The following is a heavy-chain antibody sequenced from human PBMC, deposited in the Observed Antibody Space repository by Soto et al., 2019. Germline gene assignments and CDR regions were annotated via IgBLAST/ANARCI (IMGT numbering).Heavy chain of an antibody. CDR1: GYTFTRYG. CDR2: ISGYNGDT. J-gene: IGHJ6*02. V-gene: IGHV1-18*01. CDR3: AKNGQPPYYYYGLDV. D-gene: IGHD2-8*01. Sequence: QGHLVQSGAEVKKPGASVKVSCKASGYTFTRYGISWVRQAPGQGLEWMGWISGYNGDTNYAQNLQDRVTMTIEPSTNTAYMELRSLTSDDTAVYYCAKNGQPPYYYYGLDVWGQGTTVTVSS.